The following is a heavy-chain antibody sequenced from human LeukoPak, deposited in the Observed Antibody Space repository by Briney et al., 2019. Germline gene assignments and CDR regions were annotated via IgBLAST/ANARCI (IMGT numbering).Heavy chain of an antibody. Sequence: SETLSLTCTVSGYSISSGYYWGWIRQPPGKGLKWIGSISHSGSTYYNPSLKSRVTISVDTSKNQFSLKLSSLTAADTAVYYCARDIGVAVRMDVWGKGTTVTVSS. CDR2: ISHSGST. J-gene: IGHJ6*04. D-gene: IGHD6-19*01. CDR1: GYSISSGYY. CDR3: ARDIGVAVRMDV. V-gene: IGHV4-38-2*02.